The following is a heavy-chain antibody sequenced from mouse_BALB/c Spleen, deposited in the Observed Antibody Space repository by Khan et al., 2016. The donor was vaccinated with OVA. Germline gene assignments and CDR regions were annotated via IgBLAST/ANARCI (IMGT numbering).Heavy chain of an antibody. CDR1: CFSLTRHG. CDR2: IWSGGST. D-gene: IGHD2-14*01. CDR3: ARIFIGTTDYAMDY. V-gene: IGHV2-2*03. Sequence: VQLVESGPGLVQPSQSLSITFTVSCFSLTRHGVHWVRQSPGKGLEWLGVIWSGGSTDYNAAFISRLSISKDNSKSKVFFKMNSLQSNDTDIYYSARIFIGTTDYAMDYWGQGTSVTVSS. J-gene: IGHJ4*01.